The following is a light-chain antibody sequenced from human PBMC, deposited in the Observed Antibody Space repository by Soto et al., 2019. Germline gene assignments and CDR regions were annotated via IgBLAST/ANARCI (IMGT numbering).Light chain of an antibody. CDR3: LQSYKYPWT. CDR1: QGVRTY. J-gene: IGKJ1*01. Sequence: DIQMTQSPSAMSASVGDRFTMTCRASQGVRTYLAWFQQKPGKVPKRLIFSASSLQSGVPSRFSGNGSATEFTLTISSLQPEDFATYYCLQSYKYPWTFGQGTKVDI. CDR2: SAS. V-gene: IGKV1-17*03.